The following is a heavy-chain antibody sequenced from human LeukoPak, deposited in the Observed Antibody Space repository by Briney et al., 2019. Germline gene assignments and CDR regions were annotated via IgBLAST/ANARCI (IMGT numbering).Heavy chain of an antibody. J-gene: IGHJ5*02. CDR1: GGSISSSNW. D-gene: IGHD2-2*01. CDR2: IYHSGST. Sequence: SGTLSLTCAVSGGSISSSNWWSWVRQPPGKGLEWIGEIYHSGSTNYNPSLKSRVTISVDKSKNQFSLKLSSVTAADTAVYYCARAPVYCSSTSCPPGVVWFDPWGQGTLVTVSS. V-gene: IGHV4-4*02. CDR3: ARAPVYCSSTSCPPGVVWFDP.